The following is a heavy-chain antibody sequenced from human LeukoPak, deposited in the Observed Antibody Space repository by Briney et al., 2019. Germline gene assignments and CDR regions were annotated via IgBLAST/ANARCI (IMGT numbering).Heavy chain of an antibody. CDR3: AKNWHDY. CDR2: ILTSGAT. CDR1: GFAFNHFA. D-gene: IGHD1-1*01. J-gene: IGHJ4*02. Sequence: GALRLSCVASGFAFNHFAMTWVRQAPGKGLEWVSTILTSGATYYTDSVRGRFTISRDNSKSTLYLQMNGLRAEETAMYFCAKNWHDYWGLGTLVTVSS. V-gene: IGHV3-23*01.